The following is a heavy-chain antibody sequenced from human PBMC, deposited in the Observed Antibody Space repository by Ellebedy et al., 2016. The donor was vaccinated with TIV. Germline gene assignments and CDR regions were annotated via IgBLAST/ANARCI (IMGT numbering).Heavy chain of an antibody. D-gene: IGHD6-19*01. J-gene: IGHJ4*02. CDR2: IYSGGST. CDR1: GASISSGPYY. V-gene: IGHV4-31*03. Sequence: SETLSLXCTVSGASISSGPYYWNWIRQHPGKGLACIGYIYSGGSTYYSPSLKSRVTISLDTSKNQFSLKLTSVTAADTAVYYCARWIEQWLTYWGQGTLVTVSS. CDR3: ARWIEQWLTY.